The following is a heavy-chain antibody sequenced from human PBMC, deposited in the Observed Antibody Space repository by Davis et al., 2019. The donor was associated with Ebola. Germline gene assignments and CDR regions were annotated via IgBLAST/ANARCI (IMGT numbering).Heavy chain of an antibody. CDR2: ISSSSSYI. Sequence: GESLKISCAASGFTFSIYAMRWVRQAPGKGLEWVSSISSSSSYIYYADSMKGRFTITRDNAKNSLYLQMNSLRDEDTAVYYCATWDYYYYGMDVWGKGTTVTVSS. J-gene: IGHJ6*04. D-gene: IGHD1-26*01. V-gene: IGHV3-21*01. CDR1: GFTFSIYA. CDR3: ATWDYYYYGMDV.